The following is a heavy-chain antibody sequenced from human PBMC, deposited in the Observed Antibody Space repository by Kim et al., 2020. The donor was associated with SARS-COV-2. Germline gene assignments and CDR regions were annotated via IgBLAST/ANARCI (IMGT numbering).Heavy chain of an antibody. D-gene: IGHD3-10*01. J-gene: IGHJ4*02. CDR1: GGSISSSSYY. Sequence: SETLSLTCTVSGGSISSSSYYWGWIRQPPGKGLEWIGSIYYSGSTYYNPSLKSRVTISVDTSKNQFSLKLSSVTAADTAVYYCASGGDYGSGSYRYWGQGTLVTVSS. V-gene: IGHV4-39*01. CDR2: IYYSGST. CDR3: ASGGDYGSGSYRY.